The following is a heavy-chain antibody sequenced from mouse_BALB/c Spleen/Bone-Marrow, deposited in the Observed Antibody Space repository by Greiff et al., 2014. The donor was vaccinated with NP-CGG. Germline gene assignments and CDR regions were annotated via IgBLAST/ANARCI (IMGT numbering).Heavy chain of an antibody. Sequence: VQLKESGAELVKPGASVELSCTASGFNIKDTYMHWVKQRPEQGLEWIGRIDPANGNTKYDPKFQGKATITADTSSNTAYLQLSSLTSEDTAVYYCAMYYYGSSLFAYWGRGTLVTVSA. CDR1: GFNIKDTY. D-gene: IGHD1-1*01. V-gene: IGHV14-3*02. CDR2: IDPANGNT. CDR3: AMYYYGSSLFAY. J-gene: IGHJ3*01.